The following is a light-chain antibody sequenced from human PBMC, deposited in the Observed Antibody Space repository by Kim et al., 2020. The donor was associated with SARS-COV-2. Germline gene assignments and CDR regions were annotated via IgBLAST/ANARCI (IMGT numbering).Light chain of an antibody. CDR2: GAS. CDR1: QSVSSSY. Sequence: EIVLTQSPGTLSLSPGERATLSCRASQSVSSSYLAWYQQKAGQAPSLLIYGASSRATGIPDRFSGSGSGTDFTLTISGLEPEDFAVYYCQQYGTSPLTFGGGTKVDIK. CDR3: QQYGTSPLT. V-gene: IGKV3-20*01. J-gene: IGKJ4*01.